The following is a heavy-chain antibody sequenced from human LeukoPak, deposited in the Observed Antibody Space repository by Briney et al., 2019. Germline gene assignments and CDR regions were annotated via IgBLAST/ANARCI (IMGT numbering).Heavy chain of an antibody. CDR1: GFTFSRYW. D-gene: IGHD3-22*01. J-gene: IGHJ4*02. Sequence: GGSLRLSCAASGFTFSRYWMSWVRQAPRKGLEWVANIKQDGSEKYYVDSVKGRFTISRDNAKNSLYLQMNSLRAEDTAVYYCARDKGDYDTSGSLSVFGGQGTLVTVSS. CDR2: IKQDGSEK. CDR3: ARDKGDYDTSGSLSVF. V-gene: IGHV3-7*03.